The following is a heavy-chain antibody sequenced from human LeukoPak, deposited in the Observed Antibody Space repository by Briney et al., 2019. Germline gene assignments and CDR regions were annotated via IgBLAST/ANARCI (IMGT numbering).Heavy chain of an antibody. CDR2: IHYSGST. CDR3: ARGYFDNSGYSAPFHY. Sequence: SETLSLTCTVSGGSISTYYWSWIRQPPGKGLVWIGYIHYSGSTNYNPSLQRRVTISVDTSKHQFSLKLSSVTAADTAVYYCARGYFDNSGYSAPFHYWGQGTLVTVSS. J-gene: IGHJ4*02. D-gene: IGHD3-22*01. CDR1: GGSISTYY. V-gene: IGHV4-59*01.